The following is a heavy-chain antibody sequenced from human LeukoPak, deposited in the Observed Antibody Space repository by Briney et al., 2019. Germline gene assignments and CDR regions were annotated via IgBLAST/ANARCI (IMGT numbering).Heavy chain of an antibody. Sequence: SETLPLPCTVSGVTTSSISYYWGCLRQPPGKGLECIRSIFYSGSTYSNPPLKSLATISADTSKNQYSLKLSSVTAADTVVYDCARMRRVAVAERGTFDIWGQGIMVTVSS. D-gene: IGHD6-19*01. CDR2: IFYSGST. V-gene: IGHV4-39*01. CDR3: ARMRRVAVAERGTFDI. J-gene: IGHJ3*02. CDR1: GVTTSSISYY.